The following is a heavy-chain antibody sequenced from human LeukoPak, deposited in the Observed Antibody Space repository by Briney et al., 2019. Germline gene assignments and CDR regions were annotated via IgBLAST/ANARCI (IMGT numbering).Heavy chain of an antibody. J-gene: IGHJ5*02. CDR3: ARDAGNSGYGCDL. Sequence: PGGSLRLSCAASGFSFSTYWMSWVRQAPGKGLEWVALINPDGTERYYVDSVKGRFTISRDNARNSLYLQMNNLRGEDTAIYYCARDAGNSGYGCDLWGQGTLVTVSS. D-gene: IGHD5-12*01. V-gene: IGHV3-7*01. CDR1: GFSFSTYW. CDR2: INPDGTER.